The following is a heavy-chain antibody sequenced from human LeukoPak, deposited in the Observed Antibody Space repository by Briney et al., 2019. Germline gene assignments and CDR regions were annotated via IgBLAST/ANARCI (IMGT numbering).Heavy chain of an antibody. CDR3: ARVSSSWYSWFDP. V-gene: IGHV1-8*01. CDR2: MNPNSGNT. J-gene: IGHJ5*02. Sequence: GGSVQVSFKASGYTFTSYDVNWVRQASGEGREWMGWMNPNSGNTGYAQKFQGRVSMSRNTSISTAYMELSSLRSEDTAVYYCARVSSSWYSWFDPWGQGTLVAVSS. CDR1: GYTFTSYD. D-gene: IGHD6-13*01.